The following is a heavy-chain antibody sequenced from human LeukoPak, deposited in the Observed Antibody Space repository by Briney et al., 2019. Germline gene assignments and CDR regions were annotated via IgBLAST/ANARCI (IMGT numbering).Heavy chain of an antibody. V-gene: IGHV3-7*01. J-gene: IGHJ4*02. CDR1: GFTFSSYA. Sequence: GGSLRLSCAASGFTFSSYAMSWVRQAPGKGLEWVANIKQDGSEKYYVDSVKGRFTISRDNAKNSLYLQMNSLRAEDTAVYYCAREWRGYYYDSSGPFDYWGQGTLVTVSS. CDR3: AREWRGYYYDSSGPFDY. D-gene: IGHD3-22*01. CDR2: IKQDGSEK.